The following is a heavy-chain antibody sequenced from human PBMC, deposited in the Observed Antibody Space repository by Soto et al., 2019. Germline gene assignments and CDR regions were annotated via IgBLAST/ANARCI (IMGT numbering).Heavy chain of an antibody. V-gene: IGHV4-61*01. CDR1: GGSVSSGSYY. D-gene: IGHD3-16*01. Sequence: PSETLSLTCTVSGGSVSSGSYYWSWIRQPPGKGLEWIGYIYYSGSTNYNPSLKSRVTISVDTSKNQFSLKLSSVTAADTAVYYCARGFGTGQKGNWFDPWGQGTLVTVSS. J-gene: IGHJ5*02. CDR2: IYYSGST. CDR3: ARGFGTGQKGNWFDP.